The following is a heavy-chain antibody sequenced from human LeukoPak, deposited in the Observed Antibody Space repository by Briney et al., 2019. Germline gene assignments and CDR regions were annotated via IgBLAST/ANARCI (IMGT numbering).Heavy chain of an antibody. CDR1: GLSFSDLW. V-gene: IGHV3-7*03. D-gene: IGHD3-16*01. CDR3: ARGGGLDV. CDR2: INHNGNVN. Sequence: PGGSLRLSCTASGLSFSDLWLTWVRQAPGRGLEWVANINHNGNVNYYVDSVKGRFTISRDNAKNSLYLQMSNLRAEDTAVYFCARGGGLDVWGQGATVTVSS. J-gene: IGHJ6*02.